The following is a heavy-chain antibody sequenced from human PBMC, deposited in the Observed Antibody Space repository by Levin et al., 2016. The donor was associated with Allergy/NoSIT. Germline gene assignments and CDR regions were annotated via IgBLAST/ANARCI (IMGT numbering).Heavy chain of an antibody. Sequence: GESLKISCAASGFTVSSNYMSWVRQAPGKGLEWVSVIYSGGSTYYADSVKGRFTISRDNSKNTLYLQMNSLRAEDTAVYYCASHSSGWYYGPIDYWGPGNPGHRLL. D-gene: IGHD6-19*01. CDR1: GFTVSSNY. V-gene: IGHV3-53*01. J-gene: IGHJ4*02. CDR3: ASHSSGWYYGPIDY. CDR2: IYSGGST.